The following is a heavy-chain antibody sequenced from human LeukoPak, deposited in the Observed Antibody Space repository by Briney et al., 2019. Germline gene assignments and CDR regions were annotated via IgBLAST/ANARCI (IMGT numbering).Heavy chain of an antibody. CDR3: ARAGYSSGWYPDYYYGMDV. V-gene: IGHV1-3*01. CDR1: GYIFTSFY. J-gene: IGHJ6*02. D-gene: IGHD6-19*01. Sequence: ASVKVSCKASGYIFTSFYMHWVRQAPGQRLEWMGWINAGNGNTKYSQKFQGRVTITRDTSASTAYMELSSLRSEDTAVYYCARAGYSSGWYPDYYYGMDVWGQGTTVTVSS. CDR2: INAGNGNT.